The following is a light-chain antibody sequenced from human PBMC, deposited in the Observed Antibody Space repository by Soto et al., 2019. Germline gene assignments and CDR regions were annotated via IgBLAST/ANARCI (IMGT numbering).Light chain of an antibody. V-gene: IGKV3-15*01. CDR2: GAT. J-gene: IGKJ1*01. CDR1: QSVGSS. Sequence: ETVMTQSPATLSVSPGEGATLSCRASQSVGSSLAWYQHKPGQAPRLLIYGATTRATGIPARFSGSGSGTDFTLTISRLEPEDFAVYYCQLYGSSPKTFGQGTKVDIK. CDR3: QLYGSSPKT.